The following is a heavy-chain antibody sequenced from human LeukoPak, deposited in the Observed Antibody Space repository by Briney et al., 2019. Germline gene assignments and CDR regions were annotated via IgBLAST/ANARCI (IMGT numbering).Heavy chain of an antibody. V-gene: IGHV1-69*13. D-gene: IGHD5-18*01. CDR3: ARWIQLRPFAYYMDV. CDR1: GFTFTSSA. CDR2: ILPIFGTA. Sequence: ASVKVSCKPSGFTFTSSAMQWVRQARGQGLEWMGGILPIFGTANYAQKFQGRVTITADESTSTAYMELSSLRSEDTAVYYCARWIQLRPFAYYMDVWGKGTTVTVSS. J-gene: IGHJ6*03.